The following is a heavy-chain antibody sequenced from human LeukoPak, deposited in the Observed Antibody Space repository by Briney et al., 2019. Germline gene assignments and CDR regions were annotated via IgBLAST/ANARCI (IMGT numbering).Heavy chain of an antibody. D-gene: IGHD3-16*02. CDR1: GGSFSGYY. CDR2: INHSGST. Sequence: TSETLSLTCAVYGGSFSGYYWSWIRQPPGKGLEWIGEINHSGSTNYNPSLKRRVTISVDTSKNQFSLKLSSVTAADTAVYYCARVKVMITFGGVIVLLDYWGQGTLVTVSS. V-gene: IGHV4-34*01. J-gene: IGHJ4*02. CDR3: ARVKVMITFGGVIVLLDY.